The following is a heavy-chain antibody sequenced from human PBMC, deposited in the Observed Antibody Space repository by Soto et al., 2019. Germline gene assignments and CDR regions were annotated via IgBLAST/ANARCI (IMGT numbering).Heavy chain of an antibody. CDR2: ISAYNGNT. J-gene: IGHJ6*02. Sequence: TSVKVSCKASGYTFTSYGISWVRQAPGQGLEWMGWISAYNGNTNYAQKLQGRVTMTTDTSTSTAYMELRSLRSDDTAVYYCAREEGLYYYYGMDVWGQGTTVTVSS. CDR3: AREEGLYYYYGMDV. V-gene: IGHV1-18*01. CDR1: GYTFTSYG. D-gene: IGHD4-17*01.